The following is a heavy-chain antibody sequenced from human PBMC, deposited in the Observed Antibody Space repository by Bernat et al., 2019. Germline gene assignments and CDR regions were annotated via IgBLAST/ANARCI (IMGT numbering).Heavy chain of an antibody. V-gene: IGHV3-11*05. CDR2: ISSSSSYT. Sequence: QVQLVESGGGLVKPGGSLRLSCAASGFTFSDYYMSWIRQAPGKGLEWVSYISSSSSYTNYADSVKGRFTISRDNAKNSLYLQMNSLRAEDTAVYYCEREVLIVGADYWGQGTLVTVSS. CDR3: EREVLIVGADY. D-gene: IGHD1-26*01. CDR1: GFTFSDYY. J-gene: IGHJ4*02.